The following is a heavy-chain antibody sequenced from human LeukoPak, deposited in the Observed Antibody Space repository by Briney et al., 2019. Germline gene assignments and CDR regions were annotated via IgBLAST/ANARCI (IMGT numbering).Heavy chain of an antibody. CDR1: GYTFTSYD. Sequence: ASVKVSCKASGYTFTSYDINWVRQATGQGLEWMGWMNPNSGNTGYAQKFQGRVTMTRNTSISTAYMELSSLRSEDTAVYYCATTRMVTGAFDIWGQGTMVTVSS. CDR2: MNPNSGNT. D-gene: IGHD5-18*01. CDR3: ATTRMVTGAFDI. V-gene: IGHV1-8*01. J-gene: IGHJ3*02.